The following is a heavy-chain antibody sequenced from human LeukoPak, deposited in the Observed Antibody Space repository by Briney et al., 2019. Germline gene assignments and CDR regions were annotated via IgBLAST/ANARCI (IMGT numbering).Heavy chain of an antibody. D-gene: IGHD4-17*01. J-gene: IGHJ4*02. Sequence: PSETLSLTCAVSSGSLSGYSWGWIRQPPGKGLEWVGEISHSGITNYNASLKGRVTISLKRSEIQFSLMLSSVTAADTAVYYCTRQSGTVTPIDYWSQGTLVTVSS. CDR1: SGSLSGYS. V-gene: IGHV4-34*01. CDR3: TRQSGTVTPIDY. CDR2: ISHSGIT.